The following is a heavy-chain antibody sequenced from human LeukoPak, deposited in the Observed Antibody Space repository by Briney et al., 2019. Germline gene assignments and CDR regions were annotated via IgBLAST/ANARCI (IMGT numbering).Heavy chain of an antibody. CDR3: AKEDSSGYKRGLGAEYFQH. CDR2: ISSGTGTI. Sequence: GGSLRLSCAASGFTFDTYNMNWVRQAPGKGLEWVSYISSGTGTIYYADSVKGRFTISRDNAKNSLYLQMNSLRAEDTAVYYCAKEDSSGYKRGLGAEYFQHWGQGTLVTVSS. V-gene: IGHV3-48*04. CDR1: GFTFDTYN. J-gene: IGHJ1*01. D-gene: IGHD3-22*01.